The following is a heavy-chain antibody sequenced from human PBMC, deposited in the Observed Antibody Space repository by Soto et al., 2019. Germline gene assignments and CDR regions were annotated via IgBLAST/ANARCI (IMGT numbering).Heavy chain of an antibody. D-gene: IGHD3-16*02. CDR1: GFPFSTYA. J-gene: IGHJ4*02. CDR2: ISSNGSST. Sequence: GGSRRFPWSASGFPFSTYAIHWVRQAPGRGLQYVSSISSNGSSTYYPDSVKGRFTISRDNSKNTLYLQMSSLRAEATAVYYCVKDRWIDYWGQGTLVTVSS. V-gene: IGHV3-64D*06. CDR3: VKDRWIDY.